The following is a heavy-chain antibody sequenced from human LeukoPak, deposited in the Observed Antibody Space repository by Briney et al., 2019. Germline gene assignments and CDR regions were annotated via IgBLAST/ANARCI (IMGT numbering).Heavy chain of an antibody. V-gene: IGHV3-30*02. Sequence: GGSLRLSCAASGFTFSSYAMSGVRQAPGKGLEGVAFIRYDGSNKYYADSVKGRFTISRDNSKNTLYLQMNSLRAEDTAVYYCAKEGVRHYYDSSGYYLDYWGQGTLVTVSS. J-gene: IGHJ4*02. CDR3: AKEGVRHYYDSSGYYLDY. CDR1: GFTFSSYA. D-gene: IGHD3-22*01. CDR2: IRYDGSNK.